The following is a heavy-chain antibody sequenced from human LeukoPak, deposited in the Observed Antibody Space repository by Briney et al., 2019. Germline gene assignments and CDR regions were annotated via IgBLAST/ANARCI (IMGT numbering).Heavy chain of an antibody. V-gene: IGHV4-34*01. J-gene: IGHJ3*02. D-gene: IGHD2-2*01. CDR3: ARLSLVVPAAMRAAFDI. CDR2: INHSGST. Sequence: SETLSLTCAVYGGSFSGYYWSWIRQPPGKGLEWIGEINHSGSTNYNPSLKSRVTISVDTSKNQFSLKLSSVTAADTAVYYCARLSLVVPAAMRAAFDIWGQGTMVTVSS. CDR1: GGSFSGYY.